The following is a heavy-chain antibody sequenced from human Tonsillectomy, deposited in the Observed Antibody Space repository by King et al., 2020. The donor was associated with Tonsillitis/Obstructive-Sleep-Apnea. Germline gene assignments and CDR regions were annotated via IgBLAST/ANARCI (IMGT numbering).Heavy chain of an antibody. CDR1: GYTFTNYH. V-gene: IGHV1-46*01. CDR2: INPSGGSP. CDR3: ARTPRLEYTSSRHRYHYYMDV. J-gene: IGHJ6*03. D-gene: IGHD2/OR15-2a*01. Sequence: VQLVESGAEVKRPGASVKVSCKASGYTFTNYHIHWVRQAPGQGLEWLGIINPSGGSPNYAQKFQGRVTMTRDTSTNTVFLGLSSLRSEDTAVYYCARTPRLEYTSSRHRYHYYMDVWGKGTTVTVSS.